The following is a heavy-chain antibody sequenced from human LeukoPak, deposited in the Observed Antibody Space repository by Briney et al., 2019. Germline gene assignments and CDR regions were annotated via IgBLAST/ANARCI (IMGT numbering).Heavy chain of an antibody. Sequence: ASVKVSCKASGYTFTSYYMHWVRQAPGQGLEWIGIINPSGGSTSYAQKFQGRVTMTRDTSTSTVYMELSSLRSEDTAVYYCARVRPIYCSGGSCYSDYWGQGTLVTVSS. CDR3: ARVRPIYCSGGSCYSDY. J-gene: IGHJ4*02. V-gene: IGHV1-46*01. D-gene: IGHD2-15*01. CDR2: INPSGGST. CDR1: GYTFTSYY.